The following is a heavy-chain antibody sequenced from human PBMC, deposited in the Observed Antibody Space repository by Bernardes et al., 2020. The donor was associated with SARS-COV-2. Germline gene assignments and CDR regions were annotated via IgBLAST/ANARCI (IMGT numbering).Heavy chain of an antibody. CDR2: ISGSGGST. Sequence: GGSLRLSCAASGFTFSSYAMSWVRQAPGKGLEWVSAISGSGGSTYYADSVKGRFTISRDNSKNTLYLQMNSLRAEDTAVYYCAKDLTVPAAIPAYYMDVWGKGTTVTVSS. V-gene: IGHV3-23*01. CDR3: AKDLTVPAAIPAYYMDV. CDR1: GFTFSSYA. J-gene: IGHJ6*03. D-gene: IGHD2-2*01.